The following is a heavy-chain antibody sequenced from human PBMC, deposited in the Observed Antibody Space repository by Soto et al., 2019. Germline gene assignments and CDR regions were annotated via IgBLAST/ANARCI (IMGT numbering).Heavy chain of an antibody. CDR3: ARSEYSSPSGATYYYGMDV. V-gene: IGHV3-33*01. Sequence: GGSLRLSCAASGFTFSSYGMHWVRQAPGKGLEWVAVIWYDGSNKYYADSVKGRFTISRDNSKNTLYLQMNSLRAQDTAVYYCARSEYSSPSGATYYYGMDVWGQGTTVTVSS. CDR1: GFTFSSYG. J-gene: IGHJ6*02. CDR2: IWYDGSNK. D-gene: IGHD6-6*01.